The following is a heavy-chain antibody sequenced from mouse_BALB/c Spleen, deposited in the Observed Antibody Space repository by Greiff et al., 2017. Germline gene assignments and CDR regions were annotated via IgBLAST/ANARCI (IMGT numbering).Heavy chain of an antibody. J-gene: IGHJ4*01. CDR3: ARRGRLLEAMDY. Sequence: QVQLQQSGAELAKPGASVKMSCKASGYTFTSYWMHWVKQRPGQGLEWIGYINPSTGYTEYNQKFKDKATLTADKSSSTAYMQLSSLTSEDSAVYYCARRGRLLEAMDYWGQGTSVTVSS. CDR2: INPSTGYT. D-gene: IGHD2-3*01. V-gene: IGHV1-7*01. CDR1: GYTFTSYW.